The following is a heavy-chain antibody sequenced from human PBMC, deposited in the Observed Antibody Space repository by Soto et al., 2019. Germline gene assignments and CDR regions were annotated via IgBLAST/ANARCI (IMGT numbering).Heavy chain of an antibody. Sequence: LXRXCAASGFNFSSXGMHWGHQAPGKGLEWVAVMWYDGSNKYYADSVKGRFTISRDNSKKTLYLQMNSMRAEDKPVYYCARDDPAAQIPYGMDVWGQGTTGTVSS. J-gene: IGHJ6*02. CDR1: GFNFSSXG. CDR2: MWYDGSNK. CDR3: ARDDPAAQIPYGMDV. D-gene: IGHD6-13*01. V-gene: IGHV3-33*01.